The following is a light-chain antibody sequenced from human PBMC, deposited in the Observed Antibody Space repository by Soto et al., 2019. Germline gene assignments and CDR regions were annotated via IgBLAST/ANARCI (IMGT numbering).Light chain of an antibody. CDR2: AAS. CDR1: QSISKY. V-gene: IGKV1-39*01. J-gene: IGKJ2*01. Sequence: DIQMTQSPSSLFASVGDRVTITCRASQSISKYLNWYQQKPGQAPNLLIYAASTLQSGVPSRLSGSGSGTDFTLTISSLQPEDFATYYCQQSYSTPPDTFGQGTKLEIK. CDR3: QQSYSTPPDT.